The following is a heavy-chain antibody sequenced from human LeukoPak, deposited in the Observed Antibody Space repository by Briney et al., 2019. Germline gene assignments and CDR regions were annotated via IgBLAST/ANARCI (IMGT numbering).Heavy chain of an antibody. J-gene: IGHJ4*02. CDR3: ARGAGYNYPYYFDY. Sequence: GGSLRLSCAASGFTVSSNHMNWVRQAPGKGLEWVSVIYGGGNIYYADSVKGRFTISRDNSKNTLYLQMNSLRAEDTAVYYCARGAGYNYPYYFDYWGQGTLVTVSS. V-gene: IGHV3-53*01. CDR1: GFTVSSNH. D-gene: IGHD5-24*01. CDR2: IYGGGNI.